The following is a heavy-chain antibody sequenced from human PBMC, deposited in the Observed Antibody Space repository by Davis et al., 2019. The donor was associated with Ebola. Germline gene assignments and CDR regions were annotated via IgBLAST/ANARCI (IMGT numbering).Heavy chain of an antibody. CDR3: AREIGVAVPGVMKDAFDI. D-gene: IGHD2-2*01. V-gene: IGHV3-23*01. CDR1: GFMFSNYA. CDR2: ISGNGRAT. Sequence: GESLKISCAASGFMFSNYAMNWVRQAPGKGLEWVSGISGNGRATYYADSVKGRFTISRDKSNNTLDLQMNILTPEDTAVYYCAREIGVAVPGVMKDAFDIWGQGTVVTVSS. J-gene: IGHJ3*02.